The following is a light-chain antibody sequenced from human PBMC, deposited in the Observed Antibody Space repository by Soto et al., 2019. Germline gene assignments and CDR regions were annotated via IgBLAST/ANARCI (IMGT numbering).Light chain of an antibody. Sequence: DIQMTQSPSTLSALVGDRFTITFRASQSISTWLAWYQQKPGKAPKLLIYKASTLESGVPSRFSGSGSGTEFTLTISSLQPDDFATYYCQQYDDYWTFGQGTKVDI. CDR1: QSISTW. CDR3: QQYDDYWT. J-gene: IGKJ1*01. CDR2: KAS. V-gene: IGKV1-5*03.